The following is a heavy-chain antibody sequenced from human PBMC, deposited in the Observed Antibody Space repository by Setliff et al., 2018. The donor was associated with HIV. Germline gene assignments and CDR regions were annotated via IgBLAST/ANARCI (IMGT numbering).Heavy chain of an antibody. CDR2: IIHSGGT. CDR3: ARRPPRYCSSSSCYRDWFDP. D-gene: IGHD2-2*01. V-gene: IGHV4-34*12. Sequence: SETLSLTCAVYGGSFSDYYWNWIRQPPGKGLEWIGEIIHSGGTNYNPSLKSRVTISVDTSKNQFSLKLSSVTAADTAVYYRARRPPRYCSSSSCYRDWFDPWGQGTQVTVSS. J-gene: IGHJ5*02. CDR1: GGSFSDYY.